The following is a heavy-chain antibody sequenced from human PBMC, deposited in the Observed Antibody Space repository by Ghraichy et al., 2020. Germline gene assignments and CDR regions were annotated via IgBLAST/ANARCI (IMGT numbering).Heavy chain of an antibody. J-gene: IGHJ5*02. CDR3: AKGGNCSTTSCLGFAA. Sequence: GGSLRLSCAASGFSFNTFAMDWVRQAPGKGLEWVALIASDGNGEFYADSVKGRFTVSRDNSKNTLFLQINSLTPEDTAVYYCAKGGNCSTTSCLGFAAWGQGTPVPVSS. CDR1: GFSFNTFA. CDR2: IASDGNGE. V-gene: IGHV3-30*02. D-gene: IGHD2-2*01.